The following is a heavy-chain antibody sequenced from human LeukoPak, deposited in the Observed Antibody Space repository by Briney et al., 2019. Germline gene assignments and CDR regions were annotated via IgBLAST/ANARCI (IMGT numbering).Heavy chain of an antibody. CDR3: ASGAKMATITPFDY. Sequence: SVKVSCKASGGTFSSYAVSWVRQAPGQGLEWMGGIIPIFGTANYAQKFQGRVTITADESTSTAYMELSSLRSEDTAVYYCASGAKMATITPFDYWGQGTLVTVSS. J-gene: IGHJ4*02. CDR2: IIPIFGTA. D-gene: IGHD5-24*01. CDR1: GGTFSSYA. V-gene: IGHV1-69*13.